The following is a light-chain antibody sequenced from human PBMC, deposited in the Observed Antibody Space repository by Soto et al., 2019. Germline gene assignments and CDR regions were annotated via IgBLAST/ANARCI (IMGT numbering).Light chain of an antibody. V-gene: IGKV3-11*01. J-gene: IGKJ2*01. Sequence: EIVWTQSPATLSLSPGETATISCRASQAISRHLAWYQRKPGQAPRLLIYDISYRDTGVPARFSGSGSGTDFTLTISSLEPEDSAVYYCQQRIWPRITFGQGTRLEIK. CDR3: QQRIWPRIT. CDR1: QAISRH. CDR2: DIS.